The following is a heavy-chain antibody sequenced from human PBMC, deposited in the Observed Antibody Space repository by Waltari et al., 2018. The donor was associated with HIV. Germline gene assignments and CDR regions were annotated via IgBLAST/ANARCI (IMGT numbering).Heavy chain of an antibody. CDR2: VFYEGDT. Sequence: LPLEESGPGPVKPSETLFLPCSVSGGPISRSTYYWGLIRPPPGKRLEWLGNVFYEGDTNYKPSLKSRLAITVDTSTNQFFRTLYSVTAADTATYYCARDQRGDYNFWSLPNHNYGMDVWGQGITVTVSS. J-gene: IGHJ6*02. D-gene: IGHD3-3*01. V-gene: IGHV4-39*07. CDR1: GGPISRSTYY. CDR3: ARDQRGDYNFWSLPNHNYGMDV.